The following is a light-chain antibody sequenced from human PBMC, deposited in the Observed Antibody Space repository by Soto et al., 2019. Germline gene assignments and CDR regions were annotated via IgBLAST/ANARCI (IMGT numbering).Light chain of an antibody. J-gene: IGKJ2*01. CDR1: QSISRW. V-gene: IGKV1-5*01. CDR2: DAS. Sequence: DIQMTQSPSTLSASVGDRVTITCRASQSISRWLAWYLQKPGKAPKLLIYDASTLESGVPSRFSGSGSGTEFTLTISSLQPDDFATYYCQQDDNFYTFGQGTKLEIK. CDR3: QQDDNFYT.